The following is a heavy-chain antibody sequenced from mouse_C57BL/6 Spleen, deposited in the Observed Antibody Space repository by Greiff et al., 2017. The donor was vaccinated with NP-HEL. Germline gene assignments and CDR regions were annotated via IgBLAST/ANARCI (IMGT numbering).Heavy chain of an antibody. J-gene: IGHJ1*03. CDR3: ARSDSRDWYFDV. D-gene: IGHD1-1*01. CDR2: IDPSDSYT. V-gene: IGHV1-69*01. CDR1: GYTFTSYW. Sequence: QVQLQQPGAELVMPGASVKLSCKASGYTFTSYWMHWVKQRPGQGLEWIGEIDPSDSYTNYNQKFKGKSTLTVDKSSSTAYMQLSSLTSEDSAVYYCARSDSRDWYFDVWGTGTTVTVSS.